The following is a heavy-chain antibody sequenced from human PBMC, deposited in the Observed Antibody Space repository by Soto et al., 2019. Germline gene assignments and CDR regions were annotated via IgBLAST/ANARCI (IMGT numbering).Heavy chain of an antibody. CDR3: GKRGCQLLRAAFDI. J-gene: IGHJ3*02. CDR2: MNPNSGNT. Sequence: QVQLVQSGAEVKKPGASVKVSCKASGYTFTSYDINWVRQATGQGLEWMGWMNPNSGNTGYAQKFPGRSNMTRNTSKSTANMEVSSLKSGDTAVDYCGKRGCQLLRAAFDIWGQGTMVTVSS. V-gene: IGHV1-8*01. D-gene: IGHD2-2*01. CDR1: GYTFTSYD.